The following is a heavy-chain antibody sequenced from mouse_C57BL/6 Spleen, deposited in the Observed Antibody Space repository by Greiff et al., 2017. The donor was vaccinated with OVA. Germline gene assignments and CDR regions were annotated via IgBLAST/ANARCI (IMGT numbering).Heavy chain of an antibody. CDR1: GFTFSNYW. V-gene: IGHV6-3*01. CDR3: TGYDVVYYAMDY. J-gene: IGHJ4*01. CDR2: IRLKSDNFAT. D-gene: IGHD2-12*01. Sequence: EVKLMESGGGLVQPGGSMKLSCVASGFTFSNYWMNWVRQSPEKGLEWVAQIRLKSDNFATHYAESVKGRFTISRYDYKSSVYLKMNNVRAEDTGMYYCTGYDVVYYAMDYWGQGTSVTVSS.